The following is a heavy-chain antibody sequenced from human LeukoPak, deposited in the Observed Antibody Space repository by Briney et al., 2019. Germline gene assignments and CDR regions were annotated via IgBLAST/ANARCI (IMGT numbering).Heavy chain of an antibody. J-gene: IGHJ4*02. CDR3: AKNPYEYYFDY. CDR2: INPNSGDT. D-gene: IGHD5-12*01. V-gene: IGHV1-2*02. Sequence: ASVTVSSTASGYTFTVYYMHWVRQAPGQGLGRMGWINPNSGDTNYAQKFQGRFTMTRDTSIRTAYLELSGLRSDDTAVYYCAKNPYEYYFDYWGQGTLVIVSS. CDR1: GYTFTVYY.